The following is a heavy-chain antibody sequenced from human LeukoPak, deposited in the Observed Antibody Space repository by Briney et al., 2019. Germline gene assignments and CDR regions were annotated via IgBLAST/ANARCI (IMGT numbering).Heavy chain of an antibody. J-gene: IGHJ4*02. CDR1: GYSFTNQW. Sequence: GESLKISCKGSGYSFTNQWIGWVRQMPGKGLEWMGIIYPGDSDTRYSPSFQGQVTISADKSISTASLQWSSLMASDTAMYYCARLRLTASLAAVYFDNWGQGTLVTVSS. D-gene: IGHD2-21*02. CDR3: ARLRLTASLAAVYFDN. CDR2: IYPGDSDT. V-gene: IGHV5-51*03.